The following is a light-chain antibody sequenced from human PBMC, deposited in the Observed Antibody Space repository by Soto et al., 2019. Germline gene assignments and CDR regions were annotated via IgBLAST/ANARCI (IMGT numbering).Light chain of an antibody. CDR2: DAS. CDR3: QQRSNWPRVGT. V-gene: IGKV3-11*01. Sequence: EVVLIQSPATLSLSPGERATLSFRASQSVSSYLACYQQKPGQAPRLLIYDASNSATAIPARFSGSGSGTDSTLTISSLEPEDFAVYYCQQRSNWPRVGTFGQGTKVEIK. CDR1: QSVSSY. J-gene: IGKJ1*01.